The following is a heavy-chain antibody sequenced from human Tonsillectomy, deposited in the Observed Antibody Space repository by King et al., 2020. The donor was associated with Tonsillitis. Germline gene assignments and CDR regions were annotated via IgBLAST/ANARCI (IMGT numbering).Heavy chain of an antibody. D-gene: IGHD4-17*01. CDR3: ATLTTVTDNNWFDP. V-gene: IGHV3-23*04. J-gene: IGHJ5*02. Sequence: VQLVESGGGLVQPGGSLRLSCAASGFTFSSYAMSWVRQAPGKGLEWVSAINSSGGSPYYADSVKGRFTISRDNSKNTLYLQMNSLRAEDTAVYYFATLTTVTDNNWFDPWGQGTQVTVSS. CDR2: INSSGGSP. CDR1: GFTFSSYA.